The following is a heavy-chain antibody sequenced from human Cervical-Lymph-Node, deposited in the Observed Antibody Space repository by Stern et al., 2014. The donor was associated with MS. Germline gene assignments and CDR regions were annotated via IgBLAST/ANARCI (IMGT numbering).Heavy chain of an antibody. CDR1: GYTFTSYY. D-gene: IGHD6-13*01. CDR3: AREGRSWYLDP. CDR2: INPSGGST. V-gene: IGHV1-46*01. Sequence: VQLVESGAEVKKPGASVKVSCKASGYTFTSYYMHWVRQAPGHGLEWTGIINPSGGSTIYAPKFAGRVTMNRDTSTRKIYMELSSVRSEDTAVYYCAREGRSWYLDPWGQGTLVTVSS. J-gene: IGHJ5*02.